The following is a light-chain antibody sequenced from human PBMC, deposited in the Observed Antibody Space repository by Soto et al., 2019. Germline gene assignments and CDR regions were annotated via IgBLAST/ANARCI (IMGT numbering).Light chain of an antibody. Sequence: EIVLTQSPGTLSLSPGERATLSCRASQTVRNNYLAWYQQTPGQPRLLVIYGAYTRATSLPARFSGGGSGTEFPLTISRLQSEDFAVYYCQQRESYPSTFGGGTKVDIK. V-gene: IGKV3-20*01. J-gene: IGKJ4*01. CDR2: GAY. CDR1: QTVRNNY. CDR3: QQRESYPST.